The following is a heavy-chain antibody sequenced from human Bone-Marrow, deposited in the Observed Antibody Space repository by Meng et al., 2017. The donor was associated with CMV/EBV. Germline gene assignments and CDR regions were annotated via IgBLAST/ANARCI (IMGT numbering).Heavy chain of an antibody. Sequence: GEPLKISCAASGFTFSSYWMHWVRQAPGKGLVWVSRISSDGSSTSYADSVKVRFTITRDNAKNTLYLQMNSLRAEDTAVYYCARVDTAMGAFDGWGPGTMVTVSS. CDR2: ISSDGSST. V-gene: IGHV3-74*01. D-gene: IGHD5-18*01. CDR1: GFTFSSYW. J-gene: IGHJ3*01. CDR3: ARVDTAMGAFDG.